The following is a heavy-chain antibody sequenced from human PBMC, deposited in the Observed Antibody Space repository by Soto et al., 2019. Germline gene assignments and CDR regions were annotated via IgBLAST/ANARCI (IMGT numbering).Heavy chain of an antibody. CDR3: ARDRTDSGYYTNWLDP. J-gene: IGHJ5*02. V-gene: IGHV1-69*06. CDR2: IIPIFGTT. D-gene: IGHD3-22*01. CDR1: GGTFGRDA. Sequence: QVHLMQSGAEVKKPGSSVKVSCKASGGTFGRDAITWVRQAPGQGLEWVGRIIPIFGTTNYAQNLQGRLTISADKSTLTSYMELHSLTSDDTALYYCARDRTDSGYYTNWLDPWGQGTQVTVSS.